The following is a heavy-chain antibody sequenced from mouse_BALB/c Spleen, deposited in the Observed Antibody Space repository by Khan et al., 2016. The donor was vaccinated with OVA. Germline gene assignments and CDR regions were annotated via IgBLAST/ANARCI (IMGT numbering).Heavy chain of an antibody. CDR3: ARRNYFGYTFAY. CDR2: ISPGSGDT. V-gene: IGHV1-77*01. J-gene: IGHJ3*01. Sequence: QVQLQQSGAELARPGASVKLSCKASGYTFTDYYINWVKQRTGQGPEWIGEISPGSGDTYYHEKFKGKATLTADTSSSTVYMQLSSLTAEASAVYFCARRNYFGYTFAYWGQGTLVTVSA. D-gene: IGHD1-2*01. CDR1: GYTFTDYY.